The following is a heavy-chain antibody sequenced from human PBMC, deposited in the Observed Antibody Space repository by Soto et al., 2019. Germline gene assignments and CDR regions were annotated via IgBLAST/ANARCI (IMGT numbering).Heavy chain of an antibody. V-gene: IGHV1-69*13. CDR1: GCTFSSYA. CDR2: IIPIFGTA. J-gene: IGHJ4*02. D-gene: IGHD3-22*01. Sequence: SVKVSCKASGCTFSSYAISWVRQAPGQGLEWMGGIIPIFGTANYAQKFHGRVTITADESTSTAYMELSSLRSEDTAVYYCARGISDSSGYFGYWGQGTLVTVSS. CDR3: ARGISDSSGYFGY.